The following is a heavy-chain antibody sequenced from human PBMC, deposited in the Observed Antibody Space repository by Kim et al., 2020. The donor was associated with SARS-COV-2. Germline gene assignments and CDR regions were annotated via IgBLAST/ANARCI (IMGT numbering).Heavy chain of an antibody. J-gene: IGHJ4*02. D-gene: IGHD6-13*01. CDR2: ISYDGTYE. CDR1: GFTFSSYP. CDR3: ARETAASDGSWIDF. V-gene: IGHV3-30*04. Sequence: GGSLRLSCAASGFTFSSYPMHWVRQAPGKGLEAMAIISYDGTYEYYADSVKGRFTISRDNSKNTLSLQMNSLRGEDTGVYYCARETAASDGSWIDFWGQG.